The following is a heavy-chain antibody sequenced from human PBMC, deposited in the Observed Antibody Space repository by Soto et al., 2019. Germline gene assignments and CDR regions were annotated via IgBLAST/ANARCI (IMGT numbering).Heavy chain of an antibody. CDR3: ARDLGWAFDS. Sequence: EVQLVESGGGSVQPGGSLRLSCAASGFTFSTFSMNWVRQAPGRGLEWISYISGGGRPISYADSVKGRFTISRDNATNSLSLQMDSLTDEDTAVYYCARDLGWAFDSWGQGTLVTVSS. D-gene: IGHD6-19*01. CDR2: ISGGGRPI. V-gene: IGHV3-48*02. J-gene: IGHJ4*02. CDR1: GFTFSTFS.